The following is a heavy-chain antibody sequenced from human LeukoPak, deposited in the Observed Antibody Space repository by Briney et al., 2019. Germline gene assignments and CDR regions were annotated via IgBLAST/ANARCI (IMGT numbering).Heavy chain of an antibody. CDR1: GYSISSGYY. D-gene: IGHD4-11*01. J-gene: IGHJ3*02. V-gene: IGHV4-38-2*02. CDR2: IYHSGST. Sequence: SETLSLTCTVSGYSISSGYYWGWIRQPPGKGLEWIGSIYHSGSTYYNPSLKSRVTISVDTSKNQFSLKLTSVTAADTAVYYWAREWGYSNPRLERLRPDAFDIWGQGTMVTVSS. CDR3: AREWGYSNPRLERLRPDAFDI.